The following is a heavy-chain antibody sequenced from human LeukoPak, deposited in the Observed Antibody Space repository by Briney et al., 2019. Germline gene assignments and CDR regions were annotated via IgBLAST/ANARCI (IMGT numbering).Heavy chain of an antibody. CDR2: ISGSGGST. CDR3: AKGSIKGFGELLLYFDY. J-gene: IGHJ4*02. CDR1: GFTFSSYD. Sequence: GGSLRLSCAASGFTFSSYDMSWVRQAPGKGLEWVSAISGSGGSTYYADSVKGRFTISRDNSKNTLYLQMNSLRAEDTAVYYCAKGSIKGFGELLLYFDYWGQGTLVTVSS. D-gene: IGHD3-10*01. V-gene: IGHV3-23*01.